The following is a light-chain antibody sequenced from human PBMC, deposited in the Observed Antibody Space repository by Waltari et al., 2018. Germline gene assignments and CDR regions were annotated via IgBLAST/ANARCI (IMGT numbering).Light chain of an antibody. CDR2: DAS. Sequence: EILMTQSPATLSVSPGERATLSCMASQSVSSNLAWYQQKPGQALRLLIYDASTRAPSTPARFRGSGSGTEFTRTISSLQSEDSAIYYCQQYNHWPPITFGQGTRLEIK. J-gene: IGKJ5*01. CDR3: QQYNHWPPIT. CDR1: QSVSSN. V-gene: IGKV3-15*01.